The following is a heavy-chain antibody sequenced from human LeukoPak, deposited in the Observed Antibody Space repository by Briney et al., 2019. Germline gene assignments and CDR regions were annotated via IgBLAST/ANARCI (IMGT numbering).Heavy chain of an antibody. CDR1: GYSISSGFY. J-gene: IGHJ3*02. CDR2: IHHSGGT. D-gene: IGHD4-23*01. V-gene: IGHV4-38-2*02. Sequence: SETLSLTCTVSGYSISSGFYWAWIRQPPGKGLEWIGTIHHSGGTYYNPSLKSRVTISLDTSKNHFSLNLSSVTAADTAVFYCARAFTQLRWQGDAFDIWGQGTMVTVSS. CDR3: ARAFTQLRWQGDAFDI.